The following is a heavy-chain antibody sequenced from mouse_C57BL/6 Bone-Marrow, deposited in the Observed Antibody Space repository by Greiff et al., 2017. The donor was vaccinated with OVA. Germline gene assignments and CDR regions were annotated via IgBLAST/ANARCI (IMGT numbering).Heavy chain of an antibody. Sequence: EVQLQQSGAELVRPGASVKLSCTASGFNIKADYMHWVKQRPEQGLEWIGWIDPENGDTEYASKFQGKATITADTSSNTAYLQLSSLTSEDTAVYYCTTNYSNFFFDYWGQGTTLTVSS. CDR1: GFNIKADY. V-gene: IGHV14-4*01. CDR3: TTNYSNFFFDY. J-gene: IGHJ2*01. D-gene: IGHD2-5*01. CDR2: IDPENGDT.